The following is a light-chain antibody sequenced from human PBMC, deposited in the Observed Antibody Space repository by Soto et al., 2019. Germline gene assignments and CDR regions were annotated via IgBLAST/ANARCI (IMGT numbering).Light chain of an antibody. CDR2: DAS. V-gene: IGKV3-15*01. J-gene: IGKJ4*01. CDR1: RSVNQY. CDR3: QQYNSWPPLT. Sequence: EVVMTQSPATLSVSPGERATLSCRASRSVNQYLAWYQQRPGQAPRLLIYDASTRAAGVAARFSGSGSGTEFTLTISSLQSENVAVYYCQQYNSWPPLTFGGGTKVEI.